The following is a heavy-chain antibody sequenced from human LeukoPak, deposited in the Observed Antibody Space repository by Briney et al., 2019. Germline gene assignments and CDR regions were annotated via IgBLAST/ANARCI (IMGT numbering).Heavy chain of an antibody. Sequence: GGSLRLSCAASGCTVSSNYMSWVRQAPGKGLEWVSVIYSGGSTYNADSVKGRFTISRDNSKKTLYLQMNSLRAEDTAVYYCARSIVVVTHGVYYFDYWGQGTLVTVSS. CDR1: GCTVSSNY. D-gene: IGHD3-22*01. CDR2: IYSGGST. J-gene: IGHJ4*02. CDR3: ARSIVVVTHGVYYFDY. V-gene: IGHV3-66*01.